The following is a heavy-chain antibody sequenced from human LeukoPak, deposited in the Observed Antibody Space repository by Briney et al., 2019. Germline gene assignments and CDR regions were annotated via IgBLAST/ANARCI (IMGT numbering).Heavy chain of an antibody. V-gene: IGHV1-8*03. D-gene: IGHD2/OR15-2a*01. J-gene: IGHJ6*03. CDR1: GYTFTSYD. CDR3: ARGRGYYGTGYYYMDV. Sequence: AASVKVSCKASGYTFTSYDINWVRQATGQGLEWMGWMNPNSGNTGYAQKFQGRVTITRNTSISTAYMELSSLRSEDTAVYYCARGRGYYGTGYYYMDVWGKGTTVTVSS. CDR2: MNPNSGNT.